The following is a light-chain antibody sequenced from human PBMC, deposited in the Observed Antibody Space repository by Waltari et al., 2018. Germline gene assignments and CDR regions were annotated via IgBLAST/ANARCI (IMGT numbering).Light chain of an antibody. CDR3: QHYYSYPWT. CDR1: QSISSW. Sequence: DIQMTQSPSTLSASVGDTVTITCRASQSISSWLAWYQQKPGKAPKLLIYKATNLDTGVPSRITGSGSGTELTLTIRSLQLDDFATYYCQHYYSYPWTFGQGTKVEIK. CDR2: KAT. J-gene: IGKJ1*01. V-gene: IGKV1-5*03.